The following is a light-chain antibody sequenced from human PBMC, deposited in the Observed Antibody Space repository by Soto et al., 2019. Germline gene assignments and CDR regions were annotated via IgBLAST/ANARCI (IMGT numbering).Light chain of an antibody. J-gene: IGLJ3*02. Sequence: SYELTQPPSVSVAPGKTARITCGGDNIGGKSVHWYQQKPGQAPVVVIYYDSDRPSGIPERFSGFNSENTATLTISRVEAEDEADYYCQVWDNSSDHPGVFGGGTKLTVL. CDR1: NIGGKS. CDR3: QVWDNSSDHPGV. V-gene: IGLV3-21*04. CDR2: YDS.